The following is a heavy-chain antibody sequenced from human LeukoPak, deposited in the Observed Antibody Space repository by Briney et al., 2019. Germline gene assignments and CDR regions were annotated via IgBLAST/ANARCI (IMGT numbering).Heavy chain of an antibody. V-gene: IGHV1-46*01. CDR3: ARVSSSWYQDWYFDL. J-gene: IGHJ2*01. D-gene: IGHD6-13*01. CDR2: INPSGGST. CDR1: GYTFTSYY. Sequence: ASVKVSCKASGYTFTSYYMHWVRQAPGQGLEWMGIINPSGGSTSYAQKFQGRVTMTRDTSTSTVYMELSSLRSEDTAVYYCARVSSSWYQDWYFDLWGRGTVVTVSS.